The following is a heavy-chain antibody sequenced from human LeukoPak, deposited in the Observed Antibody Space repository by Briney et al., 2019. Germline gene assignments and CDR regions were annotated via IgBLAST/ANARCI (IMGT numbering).Heavy chain of an antibody. V-gene: IGHV3-23*01. CDR2: ISGSGGST. CDR1: GFTFSSYA. Sequence: PGGSPRLSCAASGFTFSSYALSWVLQAPAKRLEQVSAISGSGGSTYYADSVKGRFTISRDTSKNTLYLEMNSLRAEDTAVYYCAKAPYDSSAYGALLSYYFDYWGQGTLVTVSS. J-gene: IGHJ4*02. D-gene: IGHD3-22*01. CDR3: AKAPYDSSAYGALLSYYFDY.